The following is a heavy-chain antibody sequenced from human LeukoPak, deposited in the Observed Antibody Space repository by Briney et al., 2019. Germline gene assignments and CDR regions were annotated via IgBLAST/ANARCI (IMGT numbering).Heavy chain of an antibody. CDR1: GFTFSSYV. Sequence: GGSLRLSCAASGFTFSSYVMSWVRQAPGKGLEWVSAISGSGGSTYYADSVKGRFTISRDNSKNTLYLQMNSLRAEDTAVYYCAKDRIVVVPAAINWFDPWGQGTLVTVSS. V-gene: IGHV3-23*01. CDR3: AKDRIVVVPAAINWFDP. D-gene: IGHD2-2*01. J-gene: IGHJ5*02. CDR2: ISGSGGST.